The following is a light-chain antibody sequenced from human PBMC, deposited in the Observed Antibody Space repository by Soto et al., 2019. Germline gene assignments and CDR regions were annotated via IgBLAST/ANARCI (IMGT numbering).Light chain of an antibody. CDR2: GAS. CDR1: ETVATN. Sequence: VMTQSPATLSVSPGERATLSCWASETVATNLAWYQQKPGQAPRLLISGASTRAAGISDRFRGSGSGTDFTLTITSLETEHFAAYYCQQRSNWPLTFGGGTKVDIK. J-gene: IGKJ4*01. CDR3: QQRSNWPLT. V-gene: IGKV3-11*01.